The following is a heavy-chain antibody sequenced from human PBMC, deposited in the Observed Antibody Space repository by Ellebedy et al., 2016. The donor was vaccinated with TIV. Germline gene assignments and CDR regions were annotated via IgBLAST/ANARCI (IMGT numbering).Heavy chain of an antibody. CDR1: GYTFTSYG. CDR2: ISAYNGNT. Sequence: AASVKVSCNASGYTFTSYGISWVRQAPGQGLEWMGWISAYNGNTNYAQKLQGRVTMTTDTSTSTAYMELRSLRSDDTAVYYCARNTPMAEYFDYWGQGTLVTVSS. J-gene: IGHJ4*02. CDR3: ARNTPMAEYFDY. V-gene: IGHV1-18*01. D-gene: IGHD5-18*01.